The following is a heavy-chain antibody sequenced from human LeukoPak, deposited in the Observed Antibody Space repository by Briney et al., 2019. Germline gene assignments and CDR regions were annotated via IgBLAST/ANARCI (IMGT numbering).Heavy chain of an antibody. V-gene: IGHV3-30-3*01. J-gene: IGHJ5*02. Sequence: PGGSLRLSCTASGFTFGDYAMSWVRQAPGKGLEWVAVISYDETNEFYADSVKGRFTISRDNSKNTLYLQMNSLRVEDTAVYYCAREVVPAASNWFDPWGQGTLVTVSS. CDR1: GFTFGDYA. CDR3: AREVVPAASNWFDP. D-gene: IGHD2-2*01. CDR2: ISYDETNE.